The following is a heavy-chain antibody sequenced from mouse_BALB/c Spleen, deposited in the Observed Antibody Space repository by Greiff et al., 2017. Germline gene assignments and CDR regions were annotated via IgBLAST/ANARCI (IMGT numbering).Heavy chain of an antibody. D-gene: IGHD1-2*01. J-gene: IGHJ1*01. CDR3: ARVLNYGSHWYFDV. CDR2: IRNKANGYTT. Sequence: EVQLVESGGGLVQPGGSLRLSCATSGFTFTDYYMRWVRQPPGKALEWLGFIRNKANGYTTEYSASVKGRFTSSRDNSQSILYLQMNTLRAEDSATYYCARVLNYGSHWYFDVWGAGTTVTVSS. CDR1: GFTFTDYY. V-gene: IGHV7-3*02.